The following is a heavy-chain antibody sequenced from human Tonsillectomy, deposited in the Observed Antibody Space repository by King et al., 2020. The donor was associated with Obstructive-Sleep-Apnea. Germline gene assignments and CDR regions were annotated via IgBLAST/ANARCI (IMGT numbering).Heavy chain of an antibody. CDR3: AKGPPDYDILTGFVWFDP. Sequence: VQLVESGGGLVQPGGSLRLSCAASGFTFSSYAMSWVRQAPGKGLEWVSAISGSGGSTYYADSVKGRFTISRDNSKNTLYLQMNSRRAEDTAVYYCAKGPPDYDILTGFVWFDPWGQGTLVTVSS. J-gene: IGHJ5*02. V-gene: IGHV3-23*04. D-gene: IGHD3-9*01. CDR1: GFTFSSYA. CDR2: ISGSGGST.